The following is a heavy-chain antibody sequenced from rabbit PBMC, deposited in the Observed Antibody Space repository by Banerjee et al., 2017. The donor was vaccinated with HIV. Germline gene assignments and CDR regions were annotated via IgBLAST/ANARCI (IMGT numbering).Heavy chain of an antibody. V-gene: IGHV1S40*01. CDR2: IYGGSSGIT. J-gene: IGHJ3*01. CDR3: ARDLDGVIGWNFGW. CDR1: GFSFNSGYD. Sequence: QSLEESGGGLVKPGASLTLTCKASGFSFNSGYDMCWVRQAPGKGPEWIACIYGGSSGITAYASWAKGRFTISKTSSTTVTLQMTSLTAADTATYFCARDLDGVIGWNFGWWGQGTLVTVS. D-gene: IGHD4-1*01.